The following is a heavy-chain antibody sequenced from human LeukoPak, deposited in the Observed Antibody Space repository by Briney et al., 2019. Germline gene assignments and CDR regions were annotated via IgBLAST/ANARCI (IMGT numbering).Heavy chain of an antibody. CDR3: ARHGYYYYMDV. CDR1: GGSIYSYY. J-gene: IGHJ6*03. V-gene: IGHV4-4*09. CDR2: IYTTGST. Sequence: SETLSLICTVSGGSIYSYYWSWFRQPPGKGLEWIGYIYTTGSTNYDPSLMSRVTISIDTSKSQFSLKLSSVTAADTAVYYCARHGYYYYMDVWGKGTTVTVSS.